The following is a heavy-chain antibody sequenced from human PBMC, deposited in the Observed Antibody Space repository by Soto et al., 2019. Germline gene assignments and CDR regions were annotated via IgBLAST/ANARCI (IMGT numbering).Heavy chain of an antibody. CDR3: ARDRNHGLDN. V-gene: IGHV1-18*01. CDR1: GYTFTSNG. CDR2: ISANSGNT. Sequence: QVQLVQSGAEVKKPGASVKVSCKASGYTFTSNGISWVRQAPGQGLEWMGWISANSGNTNYAQKLRGRVSMTTETSTHTSYMELRSLRSDDTAVYYCARDRNHGLDNWGQGTLVTVSS. J-gene: IGHJ4*02. D-gene: IGHD1-1*01.